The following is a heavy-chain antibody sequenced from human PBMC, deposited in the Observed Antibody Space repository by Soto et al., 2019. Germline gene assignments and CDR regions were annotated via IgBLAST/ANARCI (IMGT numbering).Heavy chain of an antibody. CDR2: IRTKTNNYAT. D-gene: IGHD1-7*01. CDR1: CFTFSGSG. J-gene: IGHJ4*02. CDR3: IRAYDWNYV. Sequence: GSLVLSCSSSCFTFSGSGIHLFRQSSGKGLEWVGRIRTKTNNYATAYAASVKGRFTITKDTSRNQVVLSLTNMDPVDTAKYYCIRAYDWNYVWGQGTLVTVSS. V-gene: IGHV3-73*01.